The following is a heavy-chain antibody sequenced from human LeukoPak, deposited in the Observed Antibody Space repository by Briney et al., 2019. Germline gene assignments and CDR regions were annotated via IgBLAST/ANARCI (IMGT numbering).Heavy chain of an antibody. J-gene: IGHJ4*02. CDR2: IYSGGST. D-gene: IGHD3-10*01. Sequence: PGGSLRLSCAASGFTVSSNYMSWVRQAPGKGLEWVSVIYSGGSTYYADSVKGRFTISRDNSKNTLYLQMNSLRAEDTAVYYCASMAVYGSGSYDYWGQGTLVTVSS. V-gene: IGHV3-66*01. CDR3: ASMAVYGSGSYDY. CDR1: GFTVSSNY.